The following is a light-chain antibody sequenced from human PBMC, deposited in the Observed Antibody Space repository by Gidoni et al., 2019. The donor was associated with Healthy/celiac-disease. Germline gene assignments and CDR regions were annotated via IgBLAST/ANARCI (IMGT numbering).Light chain of an antibody. CDR2: EDN. CDR1: SGSSASNY. CDR3: QSYDSSTPVV. J-gene: IGLJ2*01. Sequence: NFMLTQPPSVSESPGKTVTISCTRSSGSSASNYVQWYQQRPGSAPTTVIYEDNQRPSGVPDRFSGSIDSSSNSASLTISGLKTEDEADYYCQSYDSSTPVVFGGGTKLTVL. V-gene: IGLV6-57*04.